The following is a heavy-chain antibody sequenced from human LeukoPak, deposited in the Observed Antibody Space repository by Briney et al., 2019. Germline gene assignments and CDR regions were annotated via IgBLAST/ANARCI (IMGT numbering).Heavy chain of an antibody. D-gene: IGHD3-3*01. CDR3: ARDLFFGDGVLDAFDI. CDR2: INWNSAKT. CDR1: GFTFDNYA. V-gene: IGHV3-9*03. Sequence: SGGSLRLSCAASGFTFDNYAMHWVRQAPGKGLEWVAGINWNSAKTGYADSVRGRFTISRDSAKNSLYLQMNSLRAEDMALYYCARDLFFGDGVLDAFDIWGQGTMVTVSS. J-gene: IGHJ3*02.